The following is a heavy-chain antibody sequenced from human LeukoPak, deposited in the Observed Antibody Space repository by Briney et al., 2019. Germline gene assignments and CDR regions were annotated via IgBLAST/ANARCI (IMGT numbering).Heavy chain of an antibody. Sequence: SVKVSCKTSGGTFSSYAISWVRQAPGQGLEWMGGIIPIFGTANYAQKFQGRVTITADESTSTAYMELSSLRSEDTAVYYCARESTMVRGVMDYWGQGTLVTVSS. D-gene: IGHD3-10*01. CDR3: ARESTMVRGVMDY. CDR2: IIPIFGTA. V-gene: IGHV1-69*01. J-gene: IGHJ4*02. CDR1: GGTFSSYA.